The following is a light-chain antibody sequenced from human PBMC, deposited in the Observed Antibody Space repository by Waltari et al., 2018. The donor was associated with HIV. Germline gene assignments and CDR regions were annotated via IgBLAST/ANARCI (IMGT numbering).Light chain of an antibody. J-gene: IGLJ3*02. V-gene: IGLV2-23*03. CDR3: CSYAGSSTFV. CDR1: SSDIGSYSL. Sequence: QSALTQPASVSGSPGQSITISCTGTSSDIGSYSLVSWYQHHPGKDPKLMIYEGSKRPSGVSNRFSGSKSGNTASLTISGLQAEDEADYHCCSYAGSSTFVFGGGTRLTVL. CDR2: EGS.